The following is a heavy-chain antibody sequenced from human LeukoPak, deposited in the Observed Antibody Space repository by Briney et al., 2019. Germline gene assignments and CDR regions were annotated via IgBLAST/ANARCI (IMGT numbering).Heavy chain of an antibody. J-gene: IGHJ5*02. V-gene: IGHV3-66*04. Sequence: GGSLRLSCVVSGFTVNNDYMSWVRQAPGRGLEWVSVIYSGGNTYYTDSVKGRFTISRDISKNTVYPQMNSLRVEDTAVYYCARHDWFDPWGRGTLVTVSS. CDR2: IYSGGNT. CDR1: GFTVNNDY. CDR3: ARHDWFDP.